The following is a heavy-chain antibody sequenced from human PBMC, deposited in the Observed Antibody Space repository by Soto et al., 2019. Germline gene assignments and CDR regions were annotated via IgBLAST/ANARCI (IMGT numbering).Heavy chain of an antibody. CDR1: GGSVSSGSYY. CDR2: IYYSGST. Sequence: QVQLQESGPGLVKPSETLSLTCTVSGGSVSSGSYYWSWIRQPPGKGLEWIGYIYYSGSTNYNPSLKSRVTISVDTSKNQFSLKLSSVTAADTAVYYCARDRSGGPGAYWGQGTLVTVSS. J-gene: IGHJ4*02. V-gene: IGHV4-61*01. CDR3: ARDRSGGPGAY. D-gene: IGHD2-15*01.